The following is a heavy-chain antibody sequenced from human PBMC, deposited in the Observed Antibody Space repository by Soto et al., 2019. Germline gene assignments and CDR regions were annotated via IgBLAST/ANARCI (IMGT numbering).Heavy chain of an antibody. D-gene: IGHD3-10*01. V-gene: IGHV3-21*01. CDR1: GFTFSTYS. CDR3: ARDHYGSGNYYFDY. CDR2: ISSSSSYM. Sequence: PGGSLRLSCAASGFTFSTYSMNWVRQAPGKGPEWVSFISSSSSYMNYADSVKGRFTISRDNAKNSLYLHMNSLRAEDTAVYYCARDHYGSGNYYFDYWGQGTLVTVSS. J-gene: IGHJ4*02.